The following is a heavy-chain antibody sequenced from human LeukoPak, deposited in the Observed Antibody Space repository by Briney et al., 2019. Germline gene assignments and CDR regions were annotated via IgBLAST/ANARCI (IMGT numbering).Heavy chain of an antibody. Sequence: GGSLRLSCAASGFTFSNYSMNWVRQAPGKGLEWVSYITPSSSTIYYADSVKGRFTISRDNAKNSLHLQMNSLRAEDTAVYYCAVPEPTEIYYYDSSGYQRRAFDIWGQGTMVTVSS. D-gene: IGHD3-22*01. CDR1: GFTFSNYS. V-gene: IGHV3-48*04. CDR2: ITPSSSTI. J-gene: IGHJ3*02. CDR3: AVPEPTEIYYYDSSGYQRRAFDI.